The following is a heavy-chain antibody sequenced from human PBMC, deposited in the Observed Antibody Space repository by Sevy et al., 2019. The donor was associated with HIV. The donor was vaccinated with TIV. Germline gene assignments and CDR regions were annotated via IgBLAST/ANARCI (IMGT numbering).Heavy chain of an antibody. D-gene: IGHD6-19*01. CDR3: ARGSSGWYEGARFDY. CDR1: GYTFTRYG. J-gene: IGHJ4*02. V-gene: IGHV1-18*01. Sequence: ASVKVSCKASGYTFTRYGISWVRQAPGQGLEWMGWISAYNGNTNYAQKLQGRVTMTTDTSTSTAYMELMSLRSDDTAVYYCARGSSGWYEGARFDYWGQGTLVTVSS. CDR2: ISAYNGNT.